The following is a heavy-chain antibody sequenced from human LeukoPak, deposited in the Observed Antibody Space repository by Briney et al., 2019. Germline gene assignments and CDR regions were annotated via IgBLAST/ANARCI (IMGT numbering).Heavy chain of an antibody. D-gene: IGHD3-16*01. J-gene: IGHJ4*02. V-gene: IGHV3-23*01. Sequence: GGSLRLSCAASGFTFSTYAMSWVRQAPGKGLEWVSGISGRDGSTYYADSVKGRFTISRDISKNTLYLQMNSLRAEDMAVYYCAKGGGQGADYWGQGTLVTVSS. CDR2: ISGRDGST. CDR3: AKGGGQGADY. CDR1: GFTFSTYA.